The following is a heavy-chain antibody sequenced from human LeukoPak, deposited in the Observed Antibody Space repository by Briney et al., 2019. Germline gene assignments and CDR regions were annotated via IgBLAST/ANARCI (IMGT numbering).Heavy chain of an antibody. V-gene: IGHV4-38-2*01. CDR3: ARPISSQGYFGVVID. Sequence: SETLSLTCAVSGYSISSASYWGWIRQPPGKGLEWIGNIYHSGSPYYNPSPKSRVTISVDTSKNQFSLKLSSVTAADTAVYYCARPISSQGYFGVVIDWGQGTLVTASS. D-gene: IGHD3-3*01. CDR2: IYHSGSP. J-gene: IGHJ4*02. CDR1: GYSISSASY.